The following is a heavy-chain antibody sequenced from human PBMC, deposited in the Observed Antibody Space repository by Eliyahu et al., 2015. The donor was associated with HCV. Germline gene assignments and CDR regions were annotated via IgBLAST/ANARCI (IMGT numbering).Heavy chain of an antibody. CDR2: ISGTGMTT. CDR1: GXSFXXYG. V-gene: IGHV3-23*01. Sequence: EVQVLESGGGLVQPGGSLRLSCAASGXSFXXYGMNWVRQAPGKGLEWVSSISGTGMTTYYADSVRGRFTISRDNSKNTVYLQMNSLRGEDTAVYFCAKGSVAMVGGGHVGVYYYYGTDVWGQGTTVTVSS. D-gene: IGHD3-10*01. CDR3: AKGSVAMVGGGHVGVYYYYGTDV. J-gene: IGHJ6*02.